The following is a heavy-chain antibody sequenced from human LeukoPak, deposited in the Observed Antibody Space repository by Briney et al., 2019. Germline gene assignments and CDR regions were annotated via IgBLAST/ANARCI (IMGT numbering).Heavy chain of an antibody. CDR3: ARAYSGYDFFDY. V-gene: IGHV1-69*13. D-gene: IGHD5-12*01. Sequence: SVKVSCKASGYTFTSYGISWVRQAPGQGLEWMGGIIPIFGTANYAQKFQGRVTITADESTSTAYMEVSSLRSEDTAVYYCARAYSGYDFFDYWGQGILVTVSS. J-gene: IGHJ4*02. CDR1: GYTFTSYG. CDR2: IIPIFGTA.